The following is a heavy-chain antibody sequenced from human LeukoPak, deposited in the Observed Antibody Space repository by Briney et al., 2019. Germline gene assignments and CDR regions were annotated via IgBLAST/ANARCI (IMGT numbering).Heavy chain of an antibody. CDR1: GYTFTSYD. Sequence: ASVKVSCKASGYTFTSYDINWVRQATGQGLERMGWMNPNSGNTGYAQKFQGRVTMTRNTSISTAYMELSSLRSEDTAVYYCARIPGGSYQRRNYYYGMDVWGQGTTVTVSS. J-gene: IGHJ6*02. CDR3: ARIPGGSYQRRNYYYGMDV. CDR2: MNPNSGNT. D-gene: IGHD1-26*01. V-gene: IGHV1-8*01.